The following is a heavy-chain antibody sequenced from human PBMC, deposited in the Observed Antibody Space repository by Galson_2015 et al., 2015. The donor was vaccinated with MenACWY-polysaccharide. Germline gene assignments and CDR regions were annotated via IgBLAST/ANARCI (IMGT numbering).Heavy chain of an antibody. J-gene: IGHJ6*02. CDR2: MNPNSGNT. Sequence: SVKVSCKASGYTFTSYDINWVRQATGQGLEWMGWMNPNSGNTGYAQKFQGRVTMTRNTSISTAYMELSSPRSEDTAVYYCARVEEQWLGYYYYGMDVWGQGTTVTVSS. V-gene: IGHV1-8*01. D-gene: IGHD6-19*01. CDR3: ARVEEQWLGYYYYGMDV. CDR1: GYTFTSYD.